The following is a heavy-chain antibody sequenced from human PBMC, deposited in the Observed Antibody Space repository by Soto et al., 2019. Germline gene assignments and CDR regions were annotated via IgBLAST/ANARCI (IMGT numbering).Heavy chain of an antibody. CDR2: IWYDGSNK. Sequence: PGGSLRLSCAASGFTFSSYGMHWVRQAPGKGLEWVAVIWYDGSNKYYADSVKGRFTISRDNSKNTLYLQMNSLRAEDTAVYYCARGDSSAAPLDYWGQGTLVTV. D-gene: IGHD3-22*01. CDR1: GFTFSSYG. J-gene: IGHJ4*02. V-gene: IGHV3-33*01. CDR3: ARGDSSAAPLDY.